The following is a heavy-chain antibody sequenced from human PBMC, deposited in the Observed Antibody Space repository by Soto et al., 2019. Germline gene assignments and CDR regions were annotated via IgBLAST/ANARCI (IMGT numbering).Heavy chain of an antibody. V-gene: IGHV1-24*01. Sequence: GASVKVSCKFSGYTLTELSMHWVRQAPGKGLEWMGGFDPEDGETIYAQKFQGRVTMTEDTSTDTAYMELSSLRSEDTAVYYCETAVPDYGDYYVFDIWGQGKMVTVSS. J-gene: IGHJ3*02. D-gene: IGHD4-17*01. CDR2: FDPEDGET. CDR3: ETAVPDYGDYYVFDI. CDR1: GYTLTELS.